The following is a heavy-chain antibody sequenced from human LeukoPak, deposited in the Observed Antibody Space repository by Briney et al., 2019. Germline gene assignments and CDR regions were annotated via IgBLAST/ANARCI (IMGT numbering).Heavy chain of an antibody. D-gene: IGHD2-15*01. J-gene: IGHJ4*02. CDR3: AKEGVCSGGTCYLDY. CDR1: GFTFNDYY. V-gene: IGHV3-11*01. CDR2: INIGGTNT. Sequence: GGSLRLSCAASGFTFNDYYMSWIRQAPGKGLEWLAYINIGGTNTHYADSVKGRFTISRDNAKKSLYLEMNNLRAEDTAVYYCAKEGVCSGGTCYLDYWGQGTWVTVSS.